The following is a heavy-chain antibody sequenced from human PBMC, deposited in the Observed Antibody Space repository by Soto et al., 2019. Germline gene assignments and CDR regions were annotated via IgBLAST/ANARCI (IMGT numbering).Heavy chain of an antibody. CDR1: GGIFSTYA. V-gene: IGHV1-69*01. CDR3: ARDRDDYGSGNYYIRIDF. D-gene: IGHD3-10*01. J-gene: IGHJ4*02. CDR2: IIPLFGTP. Sequence: QVQLVQSGAEVKKPGSSVKVSCKASGGIFSTYAISWLRQAPGQGLEWMGGIIPLFGTPNYAQRFQGRVTITADESTSTAYMELSRLRSEDTAVSYCARDRDDYGSGNYYIRIDFWGQGTLVTVSS.